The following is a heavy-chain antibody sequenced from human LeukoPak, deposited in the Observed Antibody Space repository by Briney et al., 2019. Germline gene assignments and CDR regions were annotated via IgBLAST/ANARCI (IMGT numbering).Heavy chain of an antibody. Sequence: PGGSLRLSCAASGFTFSSYWMSWVCQAPGKGLEWVANIKQDGSEKYYVDSVKGRFTISRDNAKNSLYLQMNSLRAEDTAVYYCARDHSNGSGSYYRPSFDYWGQGTLVTVSS. D-gene: IGHD3-10*01. CDR1: GFTFSSYW. J-gene: IGHJ4*02. V-gene: IGHV3-7*01. CDR2: IKQDGSEK. CDR3: ARDHSNGSGSYYRPSFDY.